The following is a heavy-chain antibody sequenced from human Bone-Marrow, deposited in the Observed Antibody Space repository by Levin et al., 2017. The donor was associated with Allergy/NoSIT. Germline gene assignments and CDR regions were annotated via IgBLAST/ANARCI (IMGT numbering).Heavy chain of an antibody. CDR3: ARDDGWYFVYDAFDI. CDR1: GFTFSSYA. V-gene: IGHV3-30-3*01. D-gene: IGHD6-19*01. J-gene: IGHJ3*02. CDR2: ISYDGSNK. Sequence: GGSLRLSCAASGFTFSSYAMHWVRQAPGKGLEWVAVISYDGSNKYYADSVKGRFTISRDNSKNTLYLQMNSLRAEDTAVYYCARDDGWYFVYDAFDIWGQGTMVTVSS.